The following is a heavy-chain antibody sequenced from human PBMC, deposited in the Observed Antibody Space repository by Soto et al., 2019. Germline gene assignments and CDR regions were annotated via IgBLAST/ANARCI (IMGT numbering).Heavy chain of an antibody. J-gene: IGHJ4*02. V-gene: IGHV3-30-3*01. D-gene: IGHD6-19*01. CDR3: ARDGVAVAQIDY. CDR2: ISYDGSNK. Sequence: QVQLVESGGGVVQPGRSLRLSCAASGFTFSSYAMHWVRQAPGKGLEWVAVISYDGSNKYYADSVKGRFTISRDNSKNTLYLQMNSLRAEDTAVYYCARDGVAVAQIDYWGQGTLVTVSS. CDR1: GFTFSSYA.